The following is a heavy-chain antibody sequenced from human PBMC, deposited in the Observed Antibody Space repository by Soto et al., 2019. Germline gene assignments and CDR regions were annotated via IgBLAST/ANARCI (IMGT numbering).Heavy chain of an antibody. CDR2: VHYRRDS. J-gene: IGHJ4*01. CDR3: ARHSDSGQHKNYFDE. Sequence: SETLSLTCIVSGDSINSPGHFWDWIRQAPGKGLEWIGNVHYRRDSYYNPSLRSRVTMSIDTSKNLFSLRLSSVTAADTAFYFCARHSDSGQHKNYFDEWSHGALVTVSS. V-gene: IGHV4-39*01. D-gene: IGHD3-10*01. CDR1: GDSINSPGHF.